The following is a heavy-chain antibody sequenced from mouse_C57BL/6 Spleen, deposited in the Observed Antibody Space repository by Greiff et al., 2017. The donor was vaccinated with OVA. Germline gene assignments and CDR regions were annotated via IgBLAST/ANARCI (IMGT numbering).Heavy chain of an antibody. CDR3: AKGLYYYGSEDFDY. CDR1: GYAFSSSW. J-gene: IGHJ2*01. V-gene: IGHV1-82*01. CDR2: IYPGDGDT. D-gene: IGHD1-1*01. Sequence: VQLQQSGPELVKPGASVKISCKASGYAFSSSWMNWVKQRPGKGLEWIGRIYPGDGDTNYNGKFKGKATLTVDKSSSTAYMQLSSLTSEDSAVYFCAKGLYYYGSEDFDYWGQGTTLTVSS.